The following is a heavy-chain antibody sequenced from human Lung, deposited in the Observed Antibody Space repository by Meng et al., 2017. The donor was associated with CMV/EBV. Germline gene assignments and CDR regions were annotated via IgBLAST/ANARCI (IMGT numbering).Heavy chain of an antibody. CDR1: GYTFTDYY. CDR2: INPISGDT. CDR3: AREQNYGDFYYYYYGLDV. J-gene: IGHJ6*02. V-gene: IGHV1-2*02. D-gene: IGHD4-17*01. Sequence: VKVSCKASGYTFTDYYIHWVRQAPGQGLEWMGWINPISGDTNFAQKFPGRVTLTRDTSINTAYMELSGLKSDDTAVYYCAREQNYGDFYYYYYGLDVWGQGTTVTVSS.